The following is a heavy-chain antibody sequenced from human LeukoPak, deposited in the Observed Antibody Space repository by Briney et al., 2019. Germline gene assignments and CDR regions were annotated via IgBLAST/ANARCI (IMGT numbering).Heavy chain of an antibody. D-gene: IGHD3-10*01. J-gene: IGHJ4*02. CDR3: ARDRPYYGSGSYYFDY. Sequence: PSETLSLTCTVSGGSISSGSYYWSWIRQPAGKGLEWIGRIYTSGSTNYNPSLKSRVTISVDTSKNQFSLKLSSVTAADTAVYYCARDRPYYGSGSYYFDYWGQGTLVTVSS. CDR2: IYTSGST. CDR1: GGSISSGSYY. V-gene: IGHV4-61*02.